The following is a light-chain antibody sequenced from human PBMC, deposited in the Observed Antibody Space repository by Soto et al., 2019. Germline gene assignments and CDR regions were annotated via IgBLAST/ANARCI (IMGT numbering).Light chain of an antibody. Sequence: ENVLTQSPGTLSLSPGERATLFCRASQSVTSNSVSWYQQKPGQAPRLLIYGASSRATGIPDRFAGSGSGTDFTLTISRLEPEDFAVYYCQQYGSSPRTFGQGTKVDIK. CDR1: QSVTSNS. V-gene: IGKV3-20*01. CDR3: QQYGSSPRT. J-gene: IGKJ1*01. CDR2: GAS.